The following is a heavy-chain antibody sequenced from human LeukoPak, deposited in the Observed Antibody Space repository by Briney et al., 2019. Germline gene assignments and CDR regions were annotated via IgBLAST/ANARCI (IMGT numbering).Heavy chain of an antibody. J-gene: IGHJ4*02. CDR2: ISGSNSYI. Sequence: GGSLRLSCAASGFTFSSYTMHWIRQAPGKGLEWVSSISGSNSYIFYADSVKGRFTVSRDNAKDSLYLQMNSLRAEDTAVYYCARALATLTYEGYWGQGTLVTVSS. V-gene: IGHV3-21*01. CDR1: GFTFSSYT. CDR3: ARALATLTYEGY. D-gene: IGHD3-3*01.